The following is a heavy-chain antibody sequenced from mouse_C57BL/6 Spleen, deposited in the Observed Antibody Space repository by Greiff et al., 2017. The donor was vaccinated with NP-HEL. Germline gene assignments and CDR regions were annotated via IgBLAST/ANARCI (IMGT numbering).Heavy chain of an antibody. D-gene: IGHD1-1*01. CDR1: GYTFTSYW. Sequence: QVQLQQPGAELVMPGASVKLSCKASGYTFTSYWMHWVKQRPGQGLEWIGEIDPSDSYTNYNQKFKGKSTLTVDKSSSPAYMQRSSLTSEDSAVYYCASIGYYYGSSSPYYFDYWGQGTTRTVSS. V-gene: IGHV1-69*01. J-gene: IGHJ2*01. CDR2: IDPSDSYT. CDR3: ASIGYYYGSSSPYYFDY.